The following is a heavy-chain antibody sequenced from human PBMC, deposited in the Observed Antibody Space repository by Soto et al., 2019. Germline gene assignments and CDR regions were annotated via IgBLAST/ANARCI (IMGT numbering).Heavy chain of an antibody. Sequence: GGSLRLSCAASGFTFSSYGMHWVRQAPGKGLEWVAVIWYDGSNKYYADSVKGRFTISRDNSKNTLYLQMNSLRAEDTAVYYCARCSGGSCYTTFDYWGQGTLITVSS. D-gene: IGHD2-15*01. CDR1: GFTFSSYG. V-gene: IGHV3-33*01. CDR3: ARCSGGSCYTTFDY. CDR2: IWYDGSNK. J-gene: IGHJ4*02.